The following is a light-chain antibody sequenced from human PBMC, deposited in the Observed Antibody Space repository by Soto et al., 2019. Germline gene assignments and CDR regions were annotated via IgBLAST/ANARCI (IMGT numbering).Light chain of an antibody. CDR2: DAS. V-gene: IGKV3-15*01. CDR1: ESVRSN. J-gene: IGKJ2*01. Sequence: DIVMTQSPDTLSVSPGERATLSCRASESVRSNLAWYHQQRGQAPRLVIYDASTRATGVPARMSGSGAGTEFTLSIRSLQCEDVGVYYCQQYNHLPPNTFGQGTQLEIK. CDR3: QQYNHLPPNT.